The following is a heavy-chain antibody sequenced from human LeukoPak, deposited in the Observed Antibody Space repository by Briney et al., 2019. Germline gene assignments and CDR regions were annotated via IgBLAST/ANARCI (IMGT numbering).Heavy chain of an antibody. CDR3: AIHGRRYCSSTSCYGYYYYGMDV. CDR1: GYSFTSYW. D-gene: IGHD2-2*01. Sequence: GESLKISCEGSGYSFTSYWIGWVRQMPGKGLEWMGIIYPGDSDTRYSPSFQGQVTISADKSISTAYLQWSSLKASDTAMYYCAIHGRRYCSSTSCYGYYYYGMDVWGQGTTVTVSS. CDR2: IYPGDSDT. J-gene: IGHJ6*02. V-gene: IGHV5-51*01.